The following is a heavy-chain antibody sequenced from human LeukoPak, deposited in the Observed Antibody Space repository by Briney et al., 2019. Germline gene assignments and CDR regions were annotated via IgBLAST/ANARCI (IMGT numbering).Heavy chain of an antibody. CDR1: GGSISGYY. CDR2: IFYSGST. J-gene: IGHJ4*02. D-gene: IGHD3-10*01. V-gene: IGHV4-59*08. Sequence: SETLSLTCSVSGGSISGYYWSWIRQPPGEGLEWIGSIFYSGSTNYSPSLKSRVTISVDTSKNQFSLKLSSVTAADTAVYYCASGLMVRGSFSGDYWGQGTLVTVSS. CDR3: ASGLMVRGSFSGDY.